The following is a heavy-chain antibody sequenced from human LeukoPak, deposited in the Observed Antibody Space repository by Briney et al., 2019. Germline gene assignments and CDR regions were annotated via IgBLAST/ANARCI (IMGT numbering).Heavy chain of an antibody. CDR1: GYRFTSCW. CDR3: ARRTNWFDP. J-gene: IGHJ5*02. CDR2: IYPGDSDT. V-gene: IGHV5-51*01. Sequence: WESLKIPCKGSGYRFTSCWIGWVRQMPGKGLEGMGIIYPGDSDTRYSASSQGQVIISADKPISTAYLQWSSLQASDTAMYSCARRTNWFDPWGQGALVTVSS.